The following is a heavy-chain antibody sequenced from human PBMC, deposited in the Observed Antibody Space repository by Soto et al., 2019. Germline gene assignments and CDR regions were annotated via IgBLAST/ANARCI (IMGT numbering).Heavy chain of an antibody. CDR3: AKDIEEVVYYYGMDV. J-gene: IGHJ6*02. CDR2: ISYDGNNK. Sequence: GGSLRLSCAASGFTFSSYGMHWVRQAPGKGLEWVGLISYDGNNKFYADSVKGRFTISRDNSKNTLFLQMNSLRAEDTALYYCAKDIEEVVYYYGMDVWGQGTTVTVSS. CDR1: GFTFSSYG. V-gene: IGHV3-30*18. D-gene: IGHD1-26*01.